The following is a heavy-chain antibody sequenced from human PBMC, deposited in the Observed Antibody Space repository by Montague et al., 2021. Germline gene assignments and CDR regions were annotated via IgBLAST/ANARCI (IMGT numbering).Heavy chain of an antibody. CDR3: VRDGDGFNFDY. V-gene: IGHV3-74*01. CDR2: TVGDGHYK. J-gene: IGHJ4*01. Sequence: SLSLSCAASGFTFSNFWMHWVRQAPGKGLVWVSRTVGDGHYKNYADSVQGRFTISRDNAENTLYLQMDGLRVGDTAVYYCVRDGDGFNFDYWGHGTLVTVSS. CDR1: GFTFSNFW. D-gene: IGHD5-24*01.